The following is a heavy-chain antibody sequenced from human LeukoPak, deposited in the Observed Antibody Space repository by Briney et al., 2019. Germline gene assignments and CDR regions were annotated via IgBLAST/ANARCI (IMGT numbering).Heavy chain of an antibody. Sequence: SETLSLTCAVYGGSFSGYYWSWIRQPPGKGLEWIGEINHSGSTNYNPSLKSRVTISVDTSKNQFSLKLSSVTAADTAVYYCARGGPYSSSSDFDYWGQGTLVTVSS. J-gene: IGHJ4*02. D-gene: IGHD6-6*01. V-gene: IGHV4-34*01. CDR1: GGSFSGYY. CDR3: ARGGPYSSSSDFDY. CDR2: INHSGST.